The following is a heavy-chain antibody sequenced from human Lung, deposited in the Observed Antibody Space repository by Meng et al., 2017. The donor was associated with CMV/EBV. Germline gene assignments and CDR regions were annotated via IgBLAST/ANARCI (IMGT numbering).Heavy chain of an antibody. J-gene: IGHJ5*02. D-gene: IGHD6-13*01. CDR3: ARARSIGAVGTRWFDP. V-gene: IGHV3-11*01. CDR2: MDGTGNTM. Sequence: FSLNDSTMSGIHQAPGKGLEWVAYMDGTGNTMCYPEYVKGRFTISRDNAKKSLYLQMNSLTAEDTAVYYCARARSIGAVGTRWFDPWGQGTLVTVSS. CDR1: FSLNDST.